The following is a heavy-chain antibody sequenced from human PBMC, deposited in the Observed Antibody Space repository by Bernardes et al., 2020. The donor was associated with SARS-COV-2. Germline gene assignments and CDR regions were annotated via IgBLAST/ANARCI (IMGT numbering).Heavy chain of an antibody. V-gene: IGHV4-34*01. D-gene: IGHD2-21*01. CDR3: VHQRWLYEREDS. CDR2: INHSGRT. Sequence: SETLSLTCAVDNGSFSGYYWSWVRQPPGKGLEWIGEINHSGRTIYNSSLKNRVTISADTSRSRFFLELTSVTAADTAVYYCVHQRWLYEREDSWGQGTLVTVSS. CDR1: NGSFSGYY. J-gene: IGHJ4*02.